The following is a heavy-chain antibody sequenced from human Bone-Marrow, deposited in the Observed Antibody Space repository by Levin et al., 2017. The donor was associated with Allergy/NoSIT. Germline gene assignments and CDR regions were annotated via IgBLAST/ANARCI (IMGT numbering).Heavy chain of an antibody. CDR1: GDTVSTKSAA. CDR2: TYYRSEWYS. J-gene: IGHJ6*02. CDR3: ASDRGLSALDV. V-gene: IGHV6-1*01. Sequence: SQTLSLTCGISGDTVSTKSAAWNWIRQSPSRGLEWLGRTYYRSEWYSDYALSVKGRINITPDTSKNQFSLQLSSMTPDATAVYYCASDRGLSALDVWGQGTTVTVSS. D-gene: IGHD3-10*01.